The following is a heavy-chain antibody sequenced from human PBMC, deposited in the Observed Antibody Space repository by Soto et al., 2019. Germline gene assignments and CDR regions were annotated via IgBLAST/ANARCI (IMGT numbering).Heavy chain of an antibody. J-gene: IGHJ6*02. D-gene: IGHD2-2*01. CDR1: GFTFSSYG. CDR2: ISSNSSYI. CDR3: ARALTYCSSTSCYDRYYYYYYGMDV. V-gene: IGHV3-21*01. Sequence: GGSLRLSCAASGFTFSSYGMHWVRQAPGKGLEWVSSISSNSSYIYYADSVKGRFTISRDNAKNSLYLQMNSLRAEDTAVYYCARALTYCSSTSCYDRYYYYYYGMDVWGQGTTVTVSS.